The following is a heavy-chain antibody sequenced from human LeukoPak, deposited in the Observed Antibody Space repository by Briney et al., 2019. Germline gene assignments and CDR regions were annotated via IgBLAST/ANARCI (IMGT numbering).Heavy chain of an antibody. CDR3: ARALGYCSGGSCTRGYNWFDP. CDR1: GGSISSYY. CDR2: IYYSGST. D-gene: IGHD2-15*01. J-gene: IGHJ5*02. V-gene: IGHV4-59*08. Sequence: SETLSLTCTVSGGSISSYYWSWIRQPPGKGLEWIGYIYYSGSTNYNPSLKSRVTISVDTSKNQFSLKLSFVTTADTAVYYCARALGYCSGGSCTRGYNWFDPWGQGTLVTVPS.